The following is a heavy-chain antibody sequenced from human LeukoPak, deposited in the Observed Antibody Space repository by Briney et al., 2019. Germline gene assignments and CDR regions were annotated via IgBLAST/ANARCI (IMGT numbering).Heavy chain of an antibody. CDR3: AKDPTGYCTSMDV. Sequence: GGSLRLSWAASGFTFSSYGMHWVRQAPGKGLEWVAVIWYDGSNKYYADSVKGRFTISRDNSKNTLYLQMNSLRAEDTAVYYCAKDPTGYCTSMDVWGKGTTVTVSS. V-gene: IGHV3-33*06. D-gene: IGHD2-8*01. CDR2: IWYDGSNK. CDR1: GFTFSSYG. J-gene: IGHJ6*04.